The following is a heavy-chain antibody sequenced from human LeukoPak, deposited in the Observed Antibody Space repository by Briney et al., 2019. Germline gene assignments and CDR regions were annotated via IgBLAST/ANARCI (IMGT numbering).Heavy chain of an antibody. V-gene: IGHV3-23*01. D-gene: IGHD3-10*01. CDR2: ISDTGGRA. CDR1: GITLSNYG. Sequence: GGSLRLSCAVSGITLSNYGMSWVRQAPGRGLEWVAGISDTGGRANYADSVKGRFTISRDNPKNILYLQMNSLRAEDTAVSFCAKRGVVIRVILVGFHKEAYYFDSWGQGALVTVSS. CDR3: AKRGVVIRVILVGFHKEAYYFDS. J-gene: IGHJ4*02.